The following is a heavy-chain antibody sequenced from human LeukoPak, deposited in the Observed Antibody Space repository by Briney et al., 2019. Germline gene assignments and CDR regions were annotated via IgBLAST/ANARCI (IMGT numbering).Heavy chain of an antibody. J-gene: IGHJ5*02. CDR3: ARGYCSGGSCYLLNWFDP. CDR2: INPNSGGT. D-gene: IGHD2-15*01. V-gene: IGHV1-2*02. Sequence: GASVKVSSKASGYTFTGYYMHWVRQAPGQGLEWMGWINPNSGGTNYAQKFQGRVTMTRDTSISTAYMELSRLRSDDTAVYYCARGYCSGGSCYLLNWFDPWGQGTLVTVSS. CDR1: GYTFTGYY.